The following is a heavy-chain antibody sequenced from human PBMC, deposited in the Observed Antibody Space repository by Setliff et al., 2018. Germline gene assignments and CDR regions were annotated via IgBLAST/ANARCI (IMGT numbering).Heavy chain of an antibody. CDR2: VFYNGAA. CDR1: GDSISDAS. V-gene: IGHV4-59*01. CDR3: ARGGTYRYFDF. Sequence: PSETLSLTCTVSGDSISDASIMAWIRQPPGKGLEFIGYVFYNGAAKYDPSLKSRVAISVDTSKEQFSLKLSSVTAADTAVYFCARGGTYRYFDFWGQGALVTVSS. J-gene: IGHJ4*03.